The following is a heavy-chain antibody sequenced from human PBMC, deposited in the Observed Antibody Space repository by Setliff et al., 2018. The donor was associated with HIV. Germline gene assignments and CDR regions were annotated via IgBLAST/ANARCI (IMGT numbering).Heavy chain of an antibody. CDR2: TSHSGST. V-gene: IGHV4-38-2*02. Sequence: SETLSLTCTVSGFSISSGYYWGWIRQPPGKGLEWIASTSHSGSTGYNPSLRSRVTISLDTSKNQVSLNMRSVTATDTAVYYCASRVYYYDSNNFLREEGFDPWGQGTLVTVSS. CDR1: GFSISSGYY. D-gene: IGHD3-22*01. J-gene: IGHJ5*02. CDR3: ASRVYYYDSNNFLREEGFDP.